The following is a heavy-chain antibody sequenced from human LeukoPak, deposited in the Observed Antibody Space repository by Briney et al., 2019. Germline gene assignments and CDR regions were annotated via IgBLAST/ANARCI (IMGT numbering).Heavy chain of an antibody. CDR2: IKRDGSEK. V-gene: IGHV3-7*03. Sequence: SGGSLRLSCAVSGFTVSSNYMSWVRQAPGKGLEWVANIKRDGSEKYHVDSVKGRFTISRDNAKNSLDLQMNSLRVEDTAVYYCARLGPASSGWPESFDYWGQGTLVTVSS. J-gene: IGHJ4*02. CDR3: ARLGPASSGWPESFDY. CDR1: GFTVSSNY. D-gene: IGHD6-19*01.